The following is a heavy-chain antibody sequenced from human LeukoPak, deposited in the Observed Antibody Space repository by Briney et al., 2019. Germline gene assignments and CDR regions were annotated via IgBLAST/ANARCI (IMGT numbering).Heavy chain of an antibody. Sequence: ASVKVSCKASGYTFTGYYMHWVRQAPGQGLEWMGWINPNSGGTNYAQKFQGRVTMTRDTSISTAYMELSRLRSDDTAAYYCARGDPYCGGDCYSSPGYWGQGALVTVSS. CDR2: INPNSGGT. CDR1: GYTFTGYY. V-gene: IGHV1-2*02. J-gene: IGHJ4*02. CDR3: ARGDPYCGGDCYSSPGY. D-gene: IGHD2-21*02.